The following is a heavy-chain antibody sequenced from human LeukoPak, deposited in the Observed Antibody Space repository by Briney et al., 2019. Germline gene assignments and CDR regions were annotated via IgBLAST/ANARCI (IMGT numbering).Heavy chain of an antibody. CDR3: AKHHGITMIVVVTTFDY. D-gene: IGHD3-22*01. Sequence: GGSLRLSCAASGFTFSSYSMNWVRQAPGKGLEWVSSISSSSSYIYYADSVKGRFTISRDNAKNSLYLQMNSLRAEDTAVYYCAKHHGITMIVVVTTFDYWGQGTLVTVSS. CDR1: GFTFSSYS. CDR2: ISSSSSYI. V-gene: IGHV3-21*04. J-gene: IGHJ4*02.